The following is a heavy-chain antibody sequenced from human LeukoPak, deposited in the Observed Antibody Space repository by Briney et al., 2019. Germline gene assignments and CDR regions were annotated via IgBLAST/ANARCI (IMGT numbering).Heavy chain of an antibody. J-gene: IGHJ6*02. CDR1: GGSISSYY. D-gene: IGHD4-17*01. Sequence: SETRSLTCTVSGGSISSYYWSWIRQPPGKGLEWIGYIYYSGSTNYNPSLKSRVTISVDTSKNQFSLKLSSVTAADTAVYYCARASGFYGVGYYGMDVWGQGTTVTVSS. CDR2: IYYSGST. V-gene: IGHV4-59*01. CDR3: ARASGFYGVGYYGMDV.